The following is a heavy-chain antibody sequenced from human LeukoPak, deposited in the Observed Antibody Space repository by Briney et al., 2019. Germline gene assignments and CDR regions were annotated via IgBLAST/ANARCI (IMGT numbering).Heavy chain of an antibody. CDR1: GFTFSNAG. D-gene: IGHD3-22*01. CDR2: IKSKTEGGTR. V-gene: IGHV3-15*01. Sequence: GGSLRLSCAASGFTFSNAGMNWVRQAPGKGLEWVGRIKSKTEGGTRDYAAPVNGRFTITRVDSKNTLYLQMDSLKTEDAAVYYCTTRVPDSSGYFDYWGQGTLVNVSS. CDR3: TTRVPDSSGYFDY. J-gene: IGHJ4*02.